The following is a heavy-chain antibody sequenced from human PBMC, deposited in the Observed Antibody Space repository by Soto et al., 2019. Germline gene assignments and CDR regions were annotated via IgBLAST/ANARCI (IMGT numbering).Heavy chain of an antibody. D-gene: IGHD1-26*01. CDR3: AKDGFSEAGATTQLDY. CDR2: ISGRGGST. CDR1: GFTFSSYA. Sequence: GGSLRLSCAASGFTFSSYAMSWVRQAPGKGLEWVSAISGRGGSTYYADSVKGRFTISRDNSKNKLYLQMNSLRADDSAVYYCAKDGFSEAGATTQLDYWGQGTLVTVSS. J-gene: IGHJ4*02. V-gene: IGHV3-23*01.